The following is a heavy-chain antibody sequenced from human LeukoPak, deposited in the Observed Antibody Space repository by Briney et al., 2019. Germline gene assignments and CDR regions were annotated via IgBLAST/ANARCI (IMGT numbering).Heavy chain of an antibody. D-gene: IGHD5-18*01. Sequence: SETLSLTCTVSGDSISSSYWSWIRQPPGKGLEWIGYISYSGSTSSNPSLRSRVTISVDTSKNQSSLRLTSVTAADTAMYYCARGGQLNWFDPWGQGTLVTVSS. CDR2: ISYSGST. CDR3: ARGGQLNWFDP. CDR1: GDSISSSY. V-gene: IGHV4-59*01. J-gene: IGHJ5*02.